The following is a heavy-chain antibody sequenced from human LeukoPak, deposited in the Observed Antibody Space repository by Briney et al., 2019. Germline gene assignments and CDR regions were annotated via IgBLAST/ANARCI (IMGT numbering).Heavy chain of an antibody. CDR2: IIPIFGTA. Sequence: ASVTVSCKASGGTFSSYAISWVRQAPGQGLEWMGGIIPIFGTANYAQKFQGRVTITADESTSTAYMELSSLRSEDTAVYYCARGHYYYDSSGYYYFDYWGQGTLVTVSS. J-gene: IGHJ4*02. V-gene: IGHV1-69*13. CDR3: ARGHYYYDSSGYYYFDY. D-gene: IGHD3-22*01. CDR1: GGTFSSYA.